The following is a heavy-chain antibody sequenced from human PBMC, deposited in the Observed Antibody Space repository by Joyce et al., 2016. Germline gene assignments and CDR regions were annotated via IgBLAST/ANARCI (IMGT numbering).Heavy chain of an antibody. CDR2: IYPGDSRT. CDR3: ARVISHSHFDP. D-gene: IGHD2-21*01. CDR1: GFSFNGYW. V-gene: IGHV5-51*01. J-gene: IGHJ5*02. Sequence: VQLVQSGAEVQKPGESLKISCKSSGFSFNGYWIAWVGQMPGKGLEWMGNIYPGDSRTRYSPSFQGKVTISAYKSINTACLDWSSVKAWDTAIYYCARVISHSHFDPWGQGTLVTVSS.